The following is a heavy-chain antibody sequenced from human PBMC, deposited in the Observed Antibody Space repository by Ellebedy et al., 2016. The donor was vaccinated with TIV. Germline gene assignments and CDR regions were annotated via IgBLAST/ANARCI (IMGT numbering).Heavy chain of an antibody. D-gene: IGHD3-22*01. Sequence: ASVKVSCKASGYTFTSYYMHWVRQAPGQGLEWMGIINPSGGSTSYAQKLQGRVTMTTDTSTSTAYMELRSLRSDDTAVYYCAREGYYYDSSGYPPRGWYFDLWGRGTLVTVSS. CDR3: AREGYYYDSSGYPPRGWYFDL. CDR2: INPSGGST. CDR1: GYTFTSYY. J-gene: IGHJ2*01. V-gene: IGHV1-46*01.